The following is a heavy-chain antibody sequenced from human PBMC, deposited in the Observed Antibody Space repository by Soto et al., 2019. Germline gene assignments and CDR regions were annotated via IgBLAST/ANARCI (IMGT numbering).Heavy chain of an antibody. CDR3: VRTAREGAVAPHWFDR. V-gene: IGHV4-30-4*01. D-gene: IGHD2-21*02. J-gene: IGHJ5*02. Sequence: SETLSLTCTVSGASIRSTDYYWSWIRQAPGKGLEWIGYVYYTGSTYYNPSLMSRLTISVDTSKNQFSLKLTSVTAAEMAVYYCVRTAREGAVAPHWFDRWGQGTQVTVSS. CDR2: VYYTGST. CDR1: GASIRSTDYY.